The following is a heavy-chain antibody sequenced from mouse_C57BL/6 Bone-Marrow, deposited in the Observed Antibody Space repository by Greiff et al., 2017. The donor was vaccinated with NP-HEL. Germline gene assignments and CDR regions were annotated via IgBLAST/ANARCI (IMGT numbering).Heavy chain of an antibody. V-gene: IGHV5-9*01. D-gene: IGHD2-3*01. CDR3: ASPDGYPFAY. CDR2: ISGGGGNT. Sequence: DVMLVESGGGLVKPGGSLKLSCAASGFTFSSYTMSWVRQTPEKRLEWVATISGGGGNTYYPDSVKGRFTISRDNAKNTLYLQMSSLRSEDTALYYCASPDGYPFAYWGQGTLVTVSA. CDR1: GFTFSSYT. J-gene: IGHJ3*01.